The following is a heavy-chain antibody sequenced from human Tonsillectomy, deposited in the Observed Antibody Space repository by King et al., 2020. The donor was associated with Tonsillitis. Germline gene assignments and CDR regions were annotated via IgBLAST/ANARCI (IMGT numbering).Heavy chain of an antibody. CDR3: ASEAGVAATTY. Sequence: VQLVESGAEVKKPGSSVKVSCKASGRTFSSYAISWVRQAPGQGLEWMGWIIPIFGTANYTQKFQGRVTITADDSTSTAYMELNSLRSDDTAVYYCASEAGVAATTYWAQGTLVTVSS. J-gene: IGHJ4*02. V-gene: IGHV1-69*01. CDR1: GRTFSSYA. D-gene: IGHD6-13*01. CDR2: IIPIFGTA.